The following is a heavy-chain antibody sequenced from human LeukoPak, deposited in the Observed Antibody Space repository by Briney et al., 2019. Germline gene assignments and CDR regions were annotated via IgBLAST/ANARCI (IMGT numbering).Heavy chain of an antibody. CDR3: ARARGGYNNFDY. CDR1: GGSISSSSYY. CDR2: IYYSGST. J-gene: IGHJ4*02. V-gene: IGHV4-39*07. D-gene: IGHD5-24*01. Sequence: SETLSLTCTVSGGSISSSSYYWGWIRQPPGKGLEWIGSIYYSGSTYYNPSLKSRVTISVDTSKKQFSLKLSSVTAADTAVYYCARARGGYNNFDYWGQGTLVTVSS.